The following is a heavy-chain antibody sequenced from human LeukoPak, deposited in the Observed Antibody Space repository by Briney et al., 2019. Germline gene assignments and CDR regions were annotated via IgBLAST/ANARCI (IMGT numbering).Heavy chain of an antibody. Sequence: SETLSLTCAVYGGSFSGYYWSWIRQPPGKGLEWIGEINRSGSTNYNPSLKSRVTISVDTSKNQFSLKLSSVTAADTAVYYCARGSIAAAAVGSFDYWGQGTLVTVSS. D-gene: IGHD6-13*01. CDR3: ARGSIAAAAVGSFDY. CDR2: INRSGST. CDR1: GGSFSGYY. V-gene: IGHV4-34*01. J-gene: IGHJ4*02.